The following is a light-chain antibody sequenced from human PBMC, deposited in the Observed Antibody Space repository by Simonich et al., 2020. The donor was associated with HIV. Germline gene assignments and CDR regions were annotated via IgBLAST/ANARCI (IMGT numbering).Light chain of an antibody. V-gene: IGKV1-NL1*01. Sequence: DIQMTQSPSSLSASVRDRVTITCRTNKGISNSLAWFKQKPGKAPKLLLYAASRLESGVPSSFSGSGSGTEYTLTISNLQPEDFATYYCQQYYTIPRTFGQGTKVEIK. CDR2: AAS. CDR1: KGISNS. CDR3: QQYYTIPRT. J-gene: IGKJ1*01.